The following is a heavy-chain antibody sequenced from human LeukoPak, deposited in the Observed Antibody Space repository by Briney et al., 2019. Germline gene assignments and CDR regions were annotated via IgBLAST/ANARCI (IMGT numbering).Heavy chain of an antibody. CDR3: AKEGSNGDFDY. CDR1: GFTVSSNY. V-gene: IGHV3-66*01. J-gene: IGHJ4*02. CDR2: IYSGDSGGST. D-gene: IGHD1-26*01. Sequence: GGSLRLSCAASGFTVSSNYMSWVRQAPGKGLEWASVIYSGDSGGSTYYADSVKGRFTISRDNSKNTLYLQMNSLRAEGTAVYYCAKEGSNGDFDYWGQGTLVTVSS.